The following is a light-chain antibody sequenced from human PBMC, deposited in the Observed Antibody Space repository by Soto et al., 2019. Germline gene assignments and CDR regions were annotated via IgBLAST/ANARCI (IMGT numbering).Light chain of an antibody. CDR3: QQYNNWPPSIT. Sequence: ETVLTQSPGTLSLSPGERATLSCRASQSVSSNLAWYQQKPGQAPRLLIYDASTRATVIPARFSGSGSGTEFTLTISSLQSEDFAVYYCQQYNNWPPSITFGQGTRLEIK. V-gene: IGKV3-15*01. CDR1: QSVSSN. CDR2: DAS. J-gene: IGKJ5*01.